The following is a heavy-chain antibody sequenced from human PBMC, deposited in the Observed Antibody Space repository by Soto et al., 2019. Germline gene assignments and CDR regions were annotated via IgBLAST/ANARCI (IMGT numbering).Heavy chain of an antibody. CDR2: IWYDGSNK. CDR1: GFTFSSYG. CDR3: AREREGGSSFDY. Sequence: GGSLRLSCAASGFTFSSYGMHWVRQAPGKGLEWVAVIWYDGSNKYYADSVKGRFTISRDNSKNTLYLQMNSLRAEDTIVYYCAREREGGSSFDYWGQGTLVTVSS. V-gene: IGHV3-33*08. J-gene: IGHJ4*02. D-gene: IGHD6-13*01.